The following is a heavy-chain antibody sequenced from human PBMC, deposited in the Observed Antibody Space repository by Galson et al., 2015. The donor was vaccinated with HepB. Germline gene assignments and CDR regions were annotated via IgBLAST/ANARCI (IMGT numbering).Heavy chain of an antibody. V-gene: IGHV6-1*01. Sequence: CAISGDSVPSNSATWNWIRQSPSRGLEWLGMTYYRSKWYTHYAVSVKTRISINPDTSNSQFSLHLNSVTPEDTAVYYCARAADLWGGYLLDYWGQGTLVTVSS. D-gene: IGHD3-3*01. CDR3: ARAADLWGGYLLDY. J-gene: IGHJ4*02. CDR1: GDSVPSNSAT. CDR2: TYYRSKWYT.